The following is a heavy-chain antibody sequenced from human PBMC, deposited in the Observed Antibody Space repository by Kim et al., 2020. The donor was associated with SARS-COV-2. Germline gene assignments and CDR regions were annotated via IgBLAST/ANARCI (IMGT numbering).Heavy chain of an antibody. CDR2: TSAYNGNT. CDR3: ARGSGITMVQGATADYYMDV. D-gene: IGHD3-10*01. CDR1: GYTFTSYG. Sequence: ASVKVSCKASGYTFTSYGISWVRQAPGQGLEWMGWTSAYNGNTNYAQKLQGRVTMTTDTSTSTAYMELRSLRSDDTAVYYCARGSGITMVQGATADYYMDVWGKGTTVTVSS. J-gene: IGHJ6*03. V-gene: IGHV1-18*01.